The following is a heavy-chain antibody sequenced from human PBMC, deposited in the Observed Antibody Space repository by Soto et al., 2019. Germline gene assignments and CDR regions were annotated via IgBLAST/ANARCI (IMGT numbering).Heavy chain of an antibody. Sequence: SETLYLACTVSGGSISSYYWSWIRQPPGKGLEWIGYIYYSGSTNYNPSLKSRVTISVDTSKNQFSLKLSSVTAADTAVYYCAKMSEYSGYEIDYWGQGTLVTVSS. CDR3: AKMSEYSGYEIDY. CDR2: IYYSGST. J-gene: IGHJ4*02. V-gene: IGHV4-59*01. CDR1: GGSISSYY. D-gene: IGHD5-12*01.